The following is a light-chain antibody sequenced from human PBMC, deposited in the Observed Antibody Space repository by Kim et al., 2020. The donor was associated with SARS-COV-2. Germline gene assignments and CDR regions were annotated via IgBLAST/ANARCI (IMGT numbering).Light chain of an antibody. CDR1: KLGDKF. Sequence: VPPGQTASITCSGDKLGDKFACWYQQKPGQSPVLVIYQDSKRPSGIPERFSGSNSGNTATLTISGTQAMDEADYYCQAWDSSTAVFGGGTQLTVL. CDR2: QDS. CDR3: QAWDSSTAV. V-gene: IGLV3-1*01. J-gene: IGLJ3*02.